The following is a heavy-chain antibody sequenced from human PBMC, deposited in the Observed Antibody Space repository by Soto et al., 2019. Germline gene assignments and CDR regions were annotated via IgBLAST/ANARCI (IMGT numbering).Heavy chain of an antibody. J-gene: IGHJ4*02. CDR2: VIPIIGTA. V-gene: IGHV1-69*01. CDR1: GGTFSSYA. Sequence: QVQLVQSGAEVKKPGSSVKVSCKASGGTFSSYAISWVRQAPGQGLEWMGGVIPIIGTANYAQKFQGRVTITADESTCTAYMELSSLRSEDTAVYYCASTGYSSSWSAGAFDYWGQGTLFTVSS. CDR3: ASTGYSSSWSAGAFDY. D-gene: IGHD6-13*01.